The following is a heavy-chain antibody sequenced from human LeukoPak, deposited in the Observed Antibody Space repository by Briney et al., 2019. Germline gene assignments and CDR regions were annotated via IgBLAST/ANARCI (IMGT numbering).Heavy chain of an antibody. V-gene: IGHV4-39*07. CDR2: IYYSGST. D-gene: IGHD2-15*01. CDR3: ASWDIVVVVAASRDYYYGMDV. CDR1: GGSISSSSYY. Sequence: SETLSLTCIVSGGSISSSSYYWGWIRQPPGKRLEWIGSIYYSGSTYYNPSLKSRVTISVDTSKNQFSLKLSSVTAADTAVYYCASWDIVVVVAASRDYYYGMDVWGQGTTVTVSS. J-gene: IGHJ6*02.